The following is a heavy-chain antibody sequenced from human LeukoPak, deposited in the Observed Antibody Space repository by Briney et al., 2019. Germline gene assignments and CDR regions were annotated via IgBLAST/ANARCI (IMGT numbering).Heavy chain of an antibody. V-gene: IGHV4-4*07. CDR2: VSDTGRA. Sequence: SETLSLTSTVSIGSLNSYFWTWVRQPAGKGLEWIGRVSDTGRAYYNPSLESRVTISLGTSKNQFSLKVTSVTAADTAVYYCARGKEMTRTSGYYSFDFWGQGTLVSVSS. J-gene: IGHJ4*02. CDR3: ARGKEMTRTSGYYSFDF. D-gene: IGHD3-9*01. CDR1: IGSLNSYF.